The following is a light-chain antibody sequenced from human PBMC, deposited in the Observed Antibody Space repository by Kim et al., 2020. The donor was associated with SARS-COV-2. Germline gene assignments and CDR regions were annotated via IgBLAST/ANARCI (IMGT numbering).Light chain of an antibody. CDR3: SSYAGSDNLRV. Sequence: QSALTQPPSASGSPGQSVTISCTGTSSDVGGYNYVSWYQQHPGKAPKLMIYEVSKRHSGVPDRFSGSKSGNTASLTVSGLQAEDEADYYCSSYAGSDNLRVFGTGTKVTVL. CDR2: EVS. J-gene: IGLJ1*01. V-gene: IGLV2-8*01. CDR1: SSDVGGYNY.